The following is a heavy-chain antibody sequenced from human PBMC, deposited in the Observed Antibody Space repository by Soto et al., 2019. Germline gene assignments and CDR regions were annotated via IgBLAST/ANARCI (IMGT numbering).Heavy chain of an antibody. CDR2: ISYDGSNK. CDR1: GFTFSSYG. D-gene: IGHD1-20*01. Sequence: QVQLVESGGGVVQPGRSLRLSCAASGFTFSSYGMHWVRQAPGKGLEWVAVISYDGSNKYYADSVKGRFTISRDNSKNTLYLQMNSLRAEETAVYYCAKLITGTTAAPNGDAFDIWGQGTMVTVSS. J-gene: IGHJ3*02. CDR3: AKLITGTTAAPNGDAFDI. V-gene: IGHV3-30*18.